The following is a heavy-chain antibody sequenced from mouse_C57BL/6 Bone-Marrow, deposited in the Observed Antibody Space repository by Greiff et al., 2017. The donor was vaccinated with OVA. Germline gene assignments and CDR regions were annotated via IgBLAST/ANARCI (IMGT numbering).Heavy chain of an antibody. CDR1: GFTFSSYA. D-gene: IGHD2-4*01. Sequence: DVMLVESGGGLVKPGGSLKLSCAASGFTFSSYAMSWVRQTPEKRLEWVATISDGGSYTYYPDNVKGRFTISRDNAKNNLYLQMSHLKSEDTAMYDCARFDYGTYWGQGTLVTVSA. V-gene: IGHV5-4*03. CDR2: ISDGGSYT. J-gene: IGHJ3*01. CDR3: ARFDYGTY.